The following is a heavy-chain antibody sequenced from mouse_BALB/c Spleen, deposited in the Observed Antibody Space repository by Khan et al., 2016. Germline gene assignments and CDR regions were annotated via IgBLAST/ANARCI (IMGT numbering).Heavy chain of an antibody. CDR3: ARVYDGYSAWFGY. CDR1: GYAFTSYY. J-gene: IGHJ3*01. V-gene: IGHV1S56*01. CDR2: NYPGDGMI. Sequence: QVQLQQSGPELVKPGASVKMSCKASGYAFTSYYIHWVKQRPGQGLEWIGWNYPGDGMINYNEKFRGRTTLTADKSSSPAYMLLSSLTSEDSAIYFCARVYDGYSAWFGYWGQGTLVTVAA. D-gene: IGHD2-3*01.